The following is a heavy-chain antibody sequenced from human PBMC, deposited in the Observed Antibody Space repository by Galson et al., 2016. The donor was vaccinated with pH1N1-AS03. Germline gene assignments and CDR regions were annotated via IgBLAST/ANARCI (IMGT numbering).Heavy chain of an antibody. CDR2: ISGADLST. V-gene: IGHV3-23*01. D-gene: IGHD5-18*01. CDR3: ANPRASGTTMVTRLDY. J-gene: IGHJ4*02. Sequence: LRLSCAASGFTFSTYAMSWVRQAPGKGLEWVSSISGADLSTYYADSVKGRFTVSRDNSKNTLYLQMDGLRAEDTAIYYCANPRASGTTMVTRLDYWGQGILVTVSS. CDR1: GFTFSTYA.